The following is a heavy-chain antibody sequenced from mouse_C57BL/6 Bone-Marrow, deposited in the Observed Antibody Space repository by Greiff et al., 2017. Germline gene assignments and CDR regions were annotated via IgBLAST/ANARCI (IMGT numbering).Heavy chain of an antibody. V-gene: IGHV1-54*01. CDR3: ARRGPYSNDAMDY. Sequence: VKLQESGAELVRPGTSVKVSCKASGYAFTNYLIEWVKQRPGQGLEWIGMIHPNSGSTNYNEKFKSKATLTVDKSSSTAYMQLSSLTSEDSAVYYCARRGPYSNDAMDYWGQGTSVTVSS. J-gene: IGHJ4*01. D-gene: IGHD2-5*01. CDR1: GYAFTNYL. CDR2: IHPNSGST.